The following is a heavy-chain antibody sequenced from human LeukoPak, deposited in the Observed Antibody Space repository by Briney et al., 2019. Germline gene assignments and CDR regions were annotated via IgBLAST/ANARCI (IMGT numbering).Heavy chain of an antibody. CDR1: GFTFSSYA. CDR3: AKVGYGSGSYYQYDY. J-gene: IGHJ4*02. D-gene: IGHD3-10*01. Sequence: GGSLRLSCVASGFTFSSYAISWVRQAPGKGLEWVSAISGSGGSTYYADSVKGRFTISRDNSKNTLYLQMNSLRAEDTAVYYSAKVGYGSGSYYQYDYWGQGTLVTVS. V-gene: IGHV3-23*01. CDR2: ISGSGGST.